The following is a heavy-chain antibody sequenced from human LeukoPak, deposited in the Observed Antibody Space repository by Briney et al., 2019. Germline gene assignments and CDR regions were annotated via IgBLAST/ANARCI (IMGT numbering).Heavy chain of an antibody. J-gene: IGHJ4*02. CDR3: ARGGYSSGWSVFDY. Sequence: ASVTVSCQASGYTFTGYYMHWVRQAPGQGREWMGWINPNSGGKKYAQKFQGWVTMPRNTSISTAYMELSRLRSDDTAVYYCARGGYSSGWSVFDYWGQGTLVTVSS. V-gene: IGHV1-2*04. CDR1: GYTFTGYY. CDR2: INPNSGGK. D-gene: IGHD6-19*01.